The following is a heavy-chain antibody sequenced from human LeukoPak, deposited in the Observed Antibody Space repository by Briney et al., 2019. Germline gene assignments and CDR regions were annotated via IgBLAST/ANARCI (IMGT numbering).Heavy chain of an antibody. Sequence: GGSLRLSCAASGFTFSSYDMHWVRQATGKGLEWVSAIGTAGDTYYPGSVKGRFTISRENAKNSLYLQMNSLRAGDTAVYYCARASHIVATIAAFDIWGQGTIVTVSS. CDR3: ARASHIVATIAAFDI. D-gene: IGHD5-12*01. CDR2: IGTAGDT. J-gene: IGHJ3*02. CDR1: GFTFSSYD. V-gene: IGHV3-13*01.